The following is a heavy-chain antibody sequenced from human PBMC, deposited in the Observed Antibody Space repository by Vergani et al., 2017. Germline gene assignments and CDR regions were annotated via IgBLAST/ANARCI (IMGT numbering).Heavy chain of an antibody. J-gene: IGHJ6*02. CDR3: ARGFLEWSYYYYYYYGMDV. D-gene: IGHD3-3*01. Sequence: EVQLVESGGGLVQPGGSLRLSCAASGFTFSSYWMSWVRQAPGKGLEWVANIKQDGSEKYYVDSVKGRFTISRDNAKNSLYLQMNSLRADDTAVYYCARGFLEWSYYYYYYYGMDVWGQGTTVTVSS. V-gene: IGHV3-7*03. CDR2: IKQDGSEK. CDR1: GFTFSSYW.